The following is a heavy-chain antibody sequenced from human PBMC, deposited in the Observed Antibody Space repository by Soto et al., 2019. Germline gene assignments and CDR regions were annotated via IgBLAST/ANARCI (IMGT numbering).Heavy chain of an antibody. V-gene: IGHV3-7*01. J-gene: IGHJ4*02. Sequence: EVQMVESGGGLVQPGGSLRLSCAASGFAFSRYWMYWVRQAPGKGLEWVANINEDGSEMNYVDSVKGRFTISRDNAKTSLYLQMNSLRVEDTALYYCASSLLRGQGTLVTVSS. CDR2: INEDGSEM. CDR3: ASSLL. CDR1: GFAFSRYW.